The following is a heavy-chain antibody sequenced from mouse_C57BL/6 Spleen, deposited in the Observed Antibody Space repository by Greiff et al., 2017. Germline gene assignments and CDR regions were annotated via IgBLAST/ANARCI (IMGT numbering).Heavy chain of an antibody. CDR1: GYAFSSSW. D-gene: IGHD1-1*01. V-gene: IGHV1-82*01. CDR3: ARMKTYYGSSYDYFDY. J-gene: IGHJ2*01. Sequence: VKLQQSGPELVKPGASVKISCKASGYAFSSSWMNWVKQRPGKGLEWIGRIYPGDGDTNYNGKFKGKATLTADKSSSTAYMQLSSLTSEDSAVYFCARMKTYYGSSYDYFDYWGQGTTLTVSS. CDR2: IYPGDGDT.